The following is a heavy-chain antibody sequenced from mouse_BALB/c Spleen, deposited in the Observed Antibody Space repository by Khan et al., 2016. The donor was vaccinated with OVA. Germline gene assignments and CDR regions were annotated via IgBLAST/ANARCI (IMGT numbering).Heavy chain of an antibody. Sequence: EVELVESGGGLVKPGGSLKLSCAASGFAFSSYDMSWVRQTPERRLEWVALISNGGSYTNYPDSVKGRFTISRDNARNTPYLQVSSLRSEDTALYYCARHGGFNPYFAMDYWGQGTSVTVSS. CDR1: GFAFSSYD. V-gene: IGHV5-9*02. CDR2: ISNGGSYT. J-gene: IGHJ4*01. CDR3: ARHGGFNPYFAMDY.